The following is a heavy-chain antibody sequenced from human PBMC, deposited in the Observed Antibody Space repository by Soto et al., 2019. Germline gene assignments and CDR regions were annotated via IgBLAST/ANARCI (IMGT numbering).Heavy chain of an antibody. CDR2: IDTSGNT. D-gene: IGHD4-4*01. Sequence: PSETLSLTCTVSGGSISTYYWSWIRQPAGKGLEWIGRIDTSGNTNYNPSLKSRVTMSVDTSKKQFSLKLTSVTAADTAVYYCARYSSNWLQTGGMDVWGQGTTVTVSS. CDR3: ARYSSNWLQTGGMDV. CDR1: GGSISTYY. J-gene: IGHJ6*02. V-gene: IGHV4-4*07.